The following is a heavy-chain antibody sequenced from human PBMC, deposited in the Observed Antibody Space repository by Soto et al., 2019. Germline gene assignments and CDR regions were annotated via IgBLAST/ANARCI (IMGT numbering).Heavy chain of an antibody. D-gene: IGHD2-15*01. Sequence: GGSLRLFCAASGFRFSDYYMTWIRQAPGKGLEWVSYQADSVRGRFTVSRDNAKNSLYLQMNSLRVEDTAVYFCARARPDIVMVVGETPVYYGMDVWGQGTTVTVSS. CDR1: GFRFSDYY. V-gene: IGHV3-11*01. J-gene: IGHJ6*02. CDR3: ARARPDIVMVVGETPVYYGMDV.